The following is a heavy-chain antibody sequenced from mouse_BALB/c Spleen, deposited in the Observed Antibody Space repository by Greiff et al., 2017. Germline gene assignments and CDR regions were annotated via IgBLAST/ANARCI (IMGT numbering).Heavy chain of an antibody. D-gene: IGHD6-2*01. Sequence: EVKVVESGGGLVQPGGSRKLSCAASGFTFSDYYMYWVRQTPEKRLEWVATISDGGSYTYYPDSVKGRFTISRDNAKNNLYLQMSSLKSEDTAMYYCARSSPWFAYWGQGTLVTVSA. CDR2: ISDGGSYT. J-gene: IGHJ3*01. V-gene: IGHV5-4*02. CDR1: GFTFSDYY. CDR3: ARSSPWFAY.